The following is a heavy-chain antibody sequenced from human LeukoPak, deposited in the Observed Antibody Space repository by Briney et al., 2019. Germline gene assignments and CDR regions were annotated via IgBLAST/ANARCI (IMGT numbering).Heavy chain of an antibody. Sequence: GGSLRLSCAASGFTFSSYWMHWVRQAPGKGLVWVSGTNTDGRSTMYADSVKGRFTIARDNAKNTLYLQMNSLRAEDTAVYYCYGANAEHWGQGTLVTVSS. J-gene: IGHJ1*01. CDR3: YGANAEH. CDR2: TNTDGRST. V-gene: IGHV3-74*03. D-gene: IGHD4-23*01. CDR1: GFTFSSYW.